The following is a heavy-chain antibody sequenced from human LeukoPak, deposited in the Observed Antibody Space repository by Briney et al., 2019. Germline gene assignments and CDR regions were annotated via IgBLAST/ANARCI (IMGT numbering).Heavy chain of an antibody. D-gene: IGHD3-9*01. J-gene: IGHJ4*02. V-gene: IGHV3-23*01. CDR1: GFTFSSYA. CDR2: ISGSGGNT. CDR3: AKDPPGYYIDRYFDY. Sequence: GGSLRLSCAASGFTFSSYAMSWVRQAPGKGLEWVSAISGSGGNTYYADSVKGRFTISRDNSKNTLYLQTNSLRAEDTAVYYCAKDPPGYYIDRYFDYWGQGTLVTVSS.